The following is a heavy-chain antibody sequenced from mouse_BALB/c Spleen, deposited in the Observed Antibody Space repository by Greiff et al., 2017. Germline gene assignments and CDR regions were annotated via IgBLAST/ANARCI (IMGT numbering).Heavy chain of an antibody. D-gene: IGHD2-4*01. V-gene: IGHV5-6-5*01. J-gene: IGHJ4*01. CDR2: ISSGGST. CDR3: ARAGDYVYYYAMDY. CDR1: GFTFSSYA. Sequence: LQQSGGGLVKPGGSLKLSCAASGFTFSSYAMSWVRQTPEKRLEWVASISSGGSTYYPDSVKGRFTISRDNARNILYLQMSSLRSEDTAMYYCARAGDYVYYYAMDYWGQGTSVTVSS.